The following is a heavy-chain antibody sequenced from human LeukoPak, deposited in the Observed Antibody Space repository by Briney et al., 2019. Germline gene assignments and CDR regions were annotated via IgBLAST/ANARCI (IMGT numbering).Heavy chain of an antibody. D-gene: IGHD3-10*01. Sequence: GGSLRLSCVASGFTFNNNWMHWVRQAPGKGLVWVSRINNDGSTTSYADSVKGRFTISRDNARNTLYLQMNNLRAEDTAVYYCARDLSFGAPYNWFDPWGQGTLVTVSS. J-gene: IGHJ5*02. CDR1: GFTFNNNW. CDR3: ARDLSFGAPYNWFDP. V-gene: IGHV3-74*01. CDR2: INNDGSTT.